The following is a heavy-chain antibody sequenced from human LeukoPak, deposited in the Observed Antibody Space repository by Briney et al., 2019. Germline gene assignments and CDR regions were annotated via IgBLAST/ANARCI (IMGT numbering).Heavy chain of an antibody. V-gene: IGHV4-4*02. CDR1: GGSISSGNW. Sequence: SETLSLTCAVSGGSISSGNWWSWVRQPPGKGLEWIGEIYHSGSTNYNPSLKSRVTISVDKSKNQFSLKLSSVTAADTAVYYCARGGSSSTSYYFDYWGQGTLVTVSS. J-gene: IGHJ4*02. CDR3: ARGGSSSTSYYFDY. CDR2: IYHSGST. D-gene: IGHD6-6*01.